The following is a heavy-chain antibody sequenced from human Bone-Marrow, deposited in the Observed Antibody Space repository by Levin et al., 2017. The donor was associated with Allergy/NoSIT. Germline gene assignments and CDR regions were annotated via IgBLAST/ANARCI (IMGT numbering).Heavy chain of an antibody. CDR3: ARGHLLVVYAVFDY. Sequence: SQTLSLTCAVYGGSFSGYYWSWIRQPPGKGLEWIGEINHSGSTNYNPSLKSRVTISVDTSKNQFSLTLSSVTAADTAVYYCARGHLLVVYAVFDYWGQGTLVTVSS. V-gene: IGHV4-34*01. D-gene: IGHD2-8*02. CDR2: INHSGST. J-gene: IGHJ4*02. CDR1: GGSFSGYY.